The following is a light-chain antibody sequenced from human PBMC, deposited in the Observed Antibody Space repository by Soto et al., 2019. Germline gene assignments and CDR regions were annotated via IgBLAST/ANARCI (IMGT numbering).Light chain of an antibody. CDR3: QQYGSSPWR. Sequence: EIVLTQSPGTLSLSPGERATLSCRASQSVSSSYLAWYQQKPGQAPRLLIYGASSRATGIPDRFSGSGSGTDFTLTISRLEPEDVAVYYCQQYGSSPWRFGQGTKVEIK. J-gene: IGKJ1*01. V-gene: IGKV3-20*01. CDR2: GAS. CDR1: QSVSSSY.